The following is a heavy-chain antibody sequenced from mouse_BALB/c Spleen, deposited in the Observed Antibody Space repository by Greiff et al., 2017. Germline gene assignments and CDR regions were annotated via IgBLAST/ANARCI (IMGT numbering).Heavy chain of an antibody. Sequence: EVNLVESGGDLVKPGGSLKLSCAASGFTFSSYGMSWVRQTPDKRLEWVATISSGGSYTYYPDSVKGRFTISRDNAKNTLYLQMSSLKSEDTAMYYCARHNEGNFDYGGQGTTLTVS. J-gene: IGHJ2*01. CDR2: ISSGGSYT. CDR3: ARHNEGNFDY. CDR1: GFTFSSYG. V-gene: IGHV5-6*01.